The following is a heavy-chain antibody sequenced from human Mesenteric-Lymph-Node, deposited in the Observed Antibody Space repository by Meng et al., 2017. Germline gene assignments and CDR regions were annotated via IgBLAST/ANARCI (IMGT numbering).Heavy chain of an antibody. J-gene: IGHJ4*02. Sequence: QLREWRPGPVNPSTTRSPTCTAPGGSISSSRHYLGWIRQPPGKGLEWIGEIYHSGSTNYNPSLKSRVTISVDKSKNQFSLKLSSVTAADTAVYYCARGENSGYDYWDYWARETL. D-gene: IGHD5-12*01. CDR1: GGSISSSRHY. CDR3: ARGENSGYDYWDY. CDR2: IYHSGST. V-gene: IGHV4-39*07.